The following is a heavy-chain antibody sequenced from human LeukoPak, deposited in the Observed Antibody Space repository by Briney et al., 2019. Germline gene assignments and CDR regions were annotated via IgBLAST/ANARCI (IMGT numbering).Heavy chain of an antibody. CDR2: INPNSGGT. Sequence: WASVKVSCKASGYTFTGYYMHWVRQAPGQGLEWMGWINPNSGGTNYAQKFQGRVTMTRDTSISTAYMELSRLRSDDTAVYYCARHSTRYCTNGVCYMDYWGQGTLVTVSS. CDR3: ARHSTRYCTNGVCYMDY. CDR1: GYTFTGYY. V-gene: IGHV1-2*02. D-gene: IGHD2-8*01. J-gene: IGHJ4*02.